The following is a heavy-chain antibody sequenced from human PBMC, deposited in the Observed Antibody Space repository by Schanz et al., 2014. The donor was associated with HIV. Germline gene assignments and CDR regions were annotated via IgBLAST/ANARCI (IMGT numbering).Heavy chain of an antibody. J-gene: IGHJ6*02. V-gene: IGHV1-18*01. CDR1: GYTFTSFG. D-gene: IGHD1-26*01. CDR2: ISPYNGYT. Sequence: QVQLVQSGAEVKKPGASVKVSCKASGYTFTSFGVTWVRQAPGQGLEWMGWISPYNGYTDYAQKLQVRVTMTRDTSIGTAYMELISLTSDDSAVYYCSRGVKWEGLMDVWGQGTTVTVSS. CDR3: SRGVKWEGLMDV.